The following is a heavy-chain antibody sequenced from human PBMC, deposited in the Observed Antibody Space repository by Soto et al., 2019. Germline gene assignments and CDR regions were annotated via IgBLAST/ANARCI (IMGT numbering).Heavy chain of an antibody. Sequence: QVTLKESGPVLVKPTETLTLRCTVSGLSITDSEMGVSWIRQPPGQPLEWLAHIDSSGEKSYRTFMKSRLAISKDTSKSQIVLTMTNMDTADRATYYCARTHLAVAVSPWFDPWGQGIPVTVSS. CDR1: GLSITDSEMG. D-gene: IGHD6-19*01. CDR2: IDSSGEK. V-gene: IGHV2-26*01. CDR3: ARTHLAVAVSPWFDP. J-gene: IGHJ5*02.